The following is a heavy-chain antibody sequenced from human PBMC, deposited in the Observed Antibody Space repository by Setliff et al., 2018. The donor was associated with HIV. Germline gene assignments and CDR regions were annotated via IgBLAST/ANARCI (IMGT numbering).Heavy chain of an antibody. CDR1: GGSISSSSYC. D-gene: IGHD6-19*01. CDR3: ASLVGGAVAGPY. CDR2: IYYSGST. J-gene: IGHJ4*02. Sequence: SETLSLTCTVSGGSISSSSYCWGWIRQPPGKGLEWIGSIYYSGSTYYNPSLKSRVTISVDTSKNQFSLKLSSVTAADTAVYYCASLVGGAVAGPYWGQGTLVTVSS. V-gene: IGHV4-39*01.